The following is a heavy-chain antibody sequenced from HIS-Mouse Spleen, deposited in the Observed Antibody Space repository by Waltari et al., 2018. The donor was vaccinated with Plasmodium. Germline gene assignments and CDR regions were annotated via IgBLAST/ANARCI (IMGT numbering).Heavy chain of an antibody. J-gene: IGHJ4*02. V-gene: IGHV4-34*01. CDR3: ASSGSGSYYY. Sequence: QVQLQQWGAGPSKPSETLSLTGAVHGGSFSGYSGRLIRQPPGTGLAWIGEINHSGGTNYNPSLKSRVTISVDTSKNQFSLKLSSVTAADTAVYYCASSGSGSYYYWGQGTLVTVSS. D-gene: IGHD3-10*01. CDR2: INHSGGT. CDR1: GGSFSGYS.